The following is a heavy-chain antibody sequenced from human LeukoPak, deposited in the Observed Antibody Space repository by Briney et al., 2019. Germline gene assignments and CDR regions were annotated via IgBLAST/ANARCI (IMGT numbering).Heavy chain of an antibody. D-gene: IGHD6-13*01. CDR3: ASSRIAAAGTFDY. V-gene: IGHV5-10-1*01. J-gene: IGHJ4*02. CDR2: IGPSDSYT. CDR1: GYSFTSYW. Sequence: GESLRISCKGSGYSFTSYWISWVRQMPGKGLEWMGRIGPSDSYTNYSPSFQGHVTISADKSISTAYLQWSSLKASDTAMYYCASSRIAAAGTFDYWGQGTLVTVSS.